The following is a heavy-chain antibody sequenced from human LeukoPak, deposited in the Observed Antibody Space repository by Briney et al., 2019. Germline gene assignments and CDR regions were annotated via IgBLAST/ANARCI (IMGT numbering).Heavy chain of an antibody. CDR3: ARTGENWNSGYFDY. V-gene: IGHV4-39*07. D-gene: IGHD1-7*01. J-gene: IGHJ4*02. Sequence: SETLSLTCTVSGGSISGSSYYWGWIRQPPGKGLEWIGSIYYSGRTYYNPSLKSRVTISVDTSKNQFSLKLSSVTAADTAVYYCARTGENWNSGYFDYWGQGTLVTVSS. CDR2: IYYSGRT. CDR1: GGSISGSSYY.